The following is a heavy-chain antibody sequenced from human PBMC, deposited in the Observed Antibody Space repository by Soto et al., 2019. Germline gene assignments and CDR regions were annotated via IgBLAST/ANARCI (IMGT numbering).Heavy chain of an antibody. Sequence: QVQLVQSGAEVKKPGASVKVSCKASGYTFIAYYMHWVRQAPGQGLEWMGWINPNSGGTNYAQKFQGRVTMTRDTYISTVYMELSRLRSDDTAVYYCARGGDIVVIPATPDYWGQGTLVTVSS. J-gene: IGHJ4*02. V-gene: IGHV1-2*02. CDR3: ARGGDIVVIPATPDY. D-gene: IGHD2-2*01. CDR2: INPNSGGT. CDR1: GYTFIAYY.